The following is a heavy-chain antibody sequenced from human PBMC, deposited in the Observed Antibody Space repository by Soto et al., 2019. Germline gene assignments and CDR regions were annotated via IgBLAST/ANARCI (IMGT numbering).Heavy chain of an antibody. CDR2: ISAYNGNT. J-gene: IGHJ4*02. V-gene: IGHV1-18*04. Sequence: ASVKVSCKASGYTFTSYGISWVRQAPGQGLEWMGWISAYNGNTNYAQKLQGRVTMTTDTSTSTAYTELRSLRSDDTAVYYCARAPGGYDYFDYWGQGTLVTVSS. CDR1: GYTFTSYG. D-gene: IGHD5-12*01. CDR3: ARAPGGYDYFDY.